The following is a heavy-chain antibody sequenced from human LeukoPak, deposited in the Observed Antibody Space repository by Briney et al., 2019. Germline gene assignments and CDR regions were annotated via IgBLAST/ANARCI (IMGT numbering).Heavy chain of an antibody. J-gene: IGHJ6*02. V-gene: IGHV1-8*01. Sequence: ASVKVSCKASRNTFTNYDICWVRQATGQGLGWMGWMNPNSGNTGYAQKFQGRVAMTRDTSISTAYMELSSLRSEDTAVYYCARGWGDILSGYYHGMDVWGQGTTVTVSS. CDR3: ARGWGDILSGYYHGMDV. CDR1: RNTFTNYD. D-gene: IGHD3-9*01. CDR2: MNPNSGNT.